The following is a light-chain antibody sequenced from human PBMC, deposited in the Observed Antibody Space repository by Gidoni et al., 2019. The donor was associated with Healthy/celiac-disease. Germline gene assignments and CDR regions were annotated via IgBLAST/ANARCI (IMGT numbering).Light chain of an antibody. Sequence: QSVLTQPPSWSGTPGQRVTISCSGSSSNIGSNTVNWYQQLPGTATKLLIYSNNQRSSGVPDRFSGSKSGTSASLAISGLQSEAEADYYCAAWDDSLNGWVFGGGTKLTVL. J-gene: IGLJ3*02. CDR2: SNN. CDR3: AAWDDSLNGWV. CDR1: SSNIGSNT. V-gene: IGLV1-44*01.